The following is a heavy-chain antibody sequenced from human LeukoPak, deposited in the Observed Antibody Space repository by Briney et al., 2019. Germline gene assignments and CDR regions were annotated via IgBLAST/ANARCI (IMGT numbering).Heavy chain of an antibody. D-gene: IGHD6-13*01. J-gene: IGHJ4*02. CDR2: ISSAGTT. Sequence: GGSLRLSCAASGFTVSSIYMSWVRQAPGKGLEWVSIISSAGTTYYADSVKGRFTISRDNSKNTVYLQVNSLRDEDTAVYYCARGLEAANPYYFDYWGQGTMVTVSS. CDR1: GFTVSSIY. V-gene: IGHV3-66*01. CDR3: ARGLEAANPYYFDY.